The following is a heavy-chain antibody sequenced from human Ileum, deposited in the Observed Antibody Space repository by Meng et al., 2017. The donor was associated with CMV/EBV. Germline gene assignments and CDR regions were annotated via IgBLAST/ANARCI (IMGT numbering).Heavy chain of an antibody. D-gene: IGHD3-10*01. CDR3: ARRVREVRERSWENWLTP. V-gene: IGHV4-4*07. J-gene: IGHJ5*02. CDR1: GGSISTYC. CDR2: ICGTGTI. Sequence: QVELQWSGPGLGRPSETLSLICSVSGGSISTYCWNWIRQSAGKRLEWIGRICGTGTIQYNPSFKSRLTLSLDTSKSQFSLRLTSVTAADTAVYFCARRVREVRERSWENWLTPWGQGILVTVSS.